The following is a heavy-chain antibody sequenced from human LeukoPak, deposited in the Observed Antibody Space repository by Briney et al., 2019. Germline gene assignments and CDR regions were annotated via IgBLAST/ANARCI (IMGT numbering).Heavy chain of an antibody. Sequence: GGSLRLSCAASGFTFNKHAMTWVRHAPGKGPEWGSGISGSGSTTYYADSVRGRFTISRANSKNTLYLQMNSLRAEDTALYYCAKGQSPTVTTPFDYWGQGTLVTVSS. D-gene: IGHD4-17*01. CDR3: AKGQSPTVTTPFDY. V-gene: IGHV3-23*01. CDR1: GFTFNKHA. J-gene: IGHJ4*02. CDR2: ISGSGSTT.